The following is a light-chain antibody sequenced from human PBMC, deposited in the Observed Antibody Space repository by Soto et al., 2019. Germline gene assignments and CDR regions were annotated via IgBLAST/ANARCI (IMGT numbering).Light chain of an antibody. Sequence: QSALTQPPSASGSPGQSVTISCTGTSSDVGGYNYVSWYQQHPGKAPKLMIYGVSKRPSGVPDRFSGSKSGNTASLTVSGLQAEDEADYYCSSYAGSNNRVVFGGGTKLTVL. CDR3: SSYAGSNNRVV. J-gene: IGLJ2*01. CDR2: GVS. V-gene: IGLV2-8*01. CDR1: SSDVGGYNY.